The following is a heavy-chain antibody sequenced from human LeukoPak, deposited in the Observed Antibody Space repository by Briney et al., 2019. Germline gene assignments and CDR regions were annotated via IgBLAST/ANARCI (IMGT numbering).Heavy chain of an antibody. CDR2: INPNSGGT. CDR3: ARGKQLVLSYYYYYGMDV. Sequence: GASVKVSCKASGYTFTGYYMHWVRQAPGQGLEWMGRINPNSGGTNYAQKFQGRVTMTRDTSISTAYMELSRLRSDDTAVYYCARGKQLVLSYYYYYGMDVWGQGTTVTVSS. D-gene: IGHD6-13*01. J-gene: IGHJ6*02. CDR1: GYTFTGYY. V-gene: IGHV1-2*06.